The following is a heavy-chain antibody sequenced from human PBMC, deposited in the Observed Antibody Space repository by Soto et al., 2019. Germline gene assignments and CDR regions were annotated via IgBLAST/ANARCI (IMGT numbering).Heavy chain of an antibody. J-gene: IGHJ5*02. Sequence: SGPTLVNPTQTLTLTCTFSGFSLSTSGVGVGWIRQPPGKALEWLALIYWDDDKRYSPSLKSRLTITKDTSKNQVVLTMTNMDPVDTATYYCAHSRFDWLLKLLGWFDPWGQGTLVTVSS. CDR2: IYWDDDK. CDR1: GFSLSTSGVG. V-gene: IGHV2-5*02. CDR3: AHSRFDWLLKLLGWFDP. D-gene: IGHD3-9*01.